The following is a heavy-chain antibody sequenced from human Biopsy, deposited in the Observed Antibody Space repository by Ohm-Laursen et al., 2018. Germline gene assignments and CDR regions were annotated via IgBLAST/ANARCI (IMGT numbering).Heavy chain of an antibody. D-gene: IGHD1-26*01. J-gene: IGHJ3*02. CDR2: IYTSGSP. CDR1: GDSINNYY. Sequence: SETLSLTCTVPGDSINNYYWSWIRQPAGKGLEWIGRIYTSGSPNYNLSLESRVTMPVDTSKNQFSLNLRSVTAADTAVYYCARGTGRYYVYGAFDIWGQGTVVTVSS. V-gene: IGHV4-4*07. CDR3: ARGTGRYYVYGAFDI.